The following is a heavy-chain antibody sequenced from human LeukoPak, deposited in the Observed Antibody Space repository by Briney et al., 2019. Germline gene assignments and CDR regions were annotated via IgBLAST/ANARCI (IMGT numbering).Heavy chain of an antibody. D-gene: IGHD5-24*01. CDR3: PEGYFEPFDH. Sequence: SETLSLTCLVSGASVSSSHWNWIRQLPGKGLEWIGCLSYTGKTDYNPSLTSRVTISLDTSKNQVSLKLTSLTAADTAVYYCPEGYFEPFDHWGQGTLVTVSS. CDR1: GASVSSSH. J-gene: IGHJ4*02. CDR2: LSYTGKT. V-gene: IGHV4-59*02.